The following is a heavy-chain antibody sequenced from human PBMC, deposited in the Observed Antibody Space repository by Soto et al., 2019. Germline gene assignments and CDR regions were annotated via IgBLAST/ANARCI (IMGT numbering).Heavy chain of an antibody. J-gene: IGHJ4*02. CDR3: ARDLKVIEQQWLVLDY. D-gene: IGHD6-19*01. CDR2: ISYDGSNK. V-gene: IGHV3-30-3*01. Sequence: LRLSCAASGFTFSSYAMHWVRQAPGKGLEWVAVISYDGSNKYYADSVKGRFTISRDNSKNTLYLQMNSLRAEDTAVYYCARDLKVIEQQWLVLDYWGQGTLVTVSS. CDR1: GFTFSSYA.